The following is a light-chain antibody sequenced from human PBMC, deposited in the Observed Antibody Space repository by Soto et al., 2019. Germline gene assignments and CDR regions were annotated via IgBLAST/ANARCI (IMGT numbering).Light chain of an antibody. CDR1: QSVTSS. Sequence: EIVLTQSPATLPLSPGDTATLSCRASQSVTSSLAWFQQKPGQAPRLLIYDVSRRATAIPARFSGSGSGTDFTLTISSLEPEDFAVYYCQQRTTWPTFGGGTKVEIK. J-gene: IGKJ4*01. CDR2: DVS. CDR3: QQRTTWPT. V-gene: IGKV3-11*01.